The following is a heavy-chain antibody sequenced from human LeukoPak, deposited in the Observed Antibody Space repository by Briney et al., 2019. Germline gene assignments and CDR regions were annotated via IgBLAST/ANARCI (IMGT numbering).Heavy chain of an antibody. D-gene: IGHD3-3*01. CDR1: GGSFSGYY. J-gene: IGHJ6*03. Sequence: SETLSLTCAVYGGSFSGYYWSWIRQPPGKGLEWIGEINHSGSTNYNPSLKSRVTISVDTSKNQFSLKLSSVTAADTAVYYCARAPYDFWSGTGRYYYYYMDVWGKGTTVTVSS. CDR3: ARAPYDFWSGTGRYYYYYMDV. V-gene: IGHV4-34*01. CDR2: INHSGST.